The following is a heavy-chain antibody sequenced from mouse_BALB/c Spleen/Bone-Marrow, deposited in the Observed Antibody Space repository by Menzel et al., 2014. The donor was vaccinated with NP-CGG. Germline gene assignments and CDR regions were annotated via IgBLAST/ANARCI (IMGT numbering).Heavy chain of an antibody. V-gene: IGHV2-9*02. CDR2: IWAGGST. Sequence: VKLQESGPGLVAPSQSLSITCTVSGFSLTSYGVHWVRQPPGKGLEWLGVIWAGGSTNYNSALMSRLSISKDNSKSQVFLKMNSLQTYDTAMYYCARDWALYYYGSSYVWFAYWGQGTLVTVSA. D-gene: IGHD1-1*01. CDR3: ARDWALYYYGSSYVWFAY. J-gene: IGHJ3*01. CDR1: GFSLTSYG.